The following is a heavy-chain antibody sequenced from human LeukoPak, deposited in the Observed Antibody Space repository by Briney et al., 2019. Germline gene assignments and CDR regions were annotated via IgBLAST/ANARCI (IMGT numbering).Heavy chain of an antibody. V-gene: IGHV3-23*01. D-gene: IGHD2-15*01. CDR1: GFTLSVYA. J-gene: IGHJ4*02. CDR3: AKLAGDCSGGSCSDY. Sequence: GGSLRLSCAASGFTLSVYAMSWVRQAPGKGLEWVSGISAGGSSTYYADSVKGRFTISRDNSKNTLYLQMNSLRAEDTALFYCAKLAGDCSGGSCSDYWGQGTLVTVSS. CDR2: ISAGGSST.